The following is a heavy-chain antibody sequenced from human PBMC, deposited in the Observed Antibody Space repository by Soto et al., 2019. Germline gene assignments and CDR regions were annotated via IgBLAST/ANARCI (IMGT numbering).Heavy chain of an antibody. CDR1: GFTFSTYS. CDR3: ARDVRLPDY. Sequence: EVQLVESGGGLVPPGGSLRLSCAASGFTFSTYSMNWVRQAPGKGLEWVAFISSTGETTYYADSVKGRLTISRDNAKNSLFLQMNSMTADDTAVYYCARDVRLPDYWGQGTLVTVSS. V-gene: IGHV3-48*01. J-gene: IGHJ4*02. D-gene: IGHD3-10*02. CDR2: ISSTGETT.